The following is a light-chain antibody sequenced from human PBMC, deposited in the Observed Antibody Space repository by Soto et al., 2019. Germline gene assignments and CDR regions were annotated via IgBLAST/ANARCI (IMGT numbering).Light chain of an antibody. CDR1: SSNVGGYNY. J-gene: IGLJ2*01. CDR3: SSYTSSRTRV. Sequence: QSALTQPASVSGSPGQSITISCTGTSSNVGGYNYVSWYQQHPGKAPKLMIYDVSNRPSGVSNRFSGSKAGNTASLTIYGLQVEYEADYYCSSYTSSRTRVFGGGTKLTVL. CDR2: DVS. V-gene: IGLV2-14*01.